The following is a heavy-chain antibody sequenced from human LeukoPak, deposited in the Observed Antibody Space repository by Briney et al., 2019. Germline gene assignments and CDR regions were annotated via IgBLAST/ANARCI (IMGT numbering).Heavy chain of an antibody. CDR1: GFTFSSYA. J-gene: IGHJ5*02. V-gene: IGHV3-23*01. Sequence: GGSLRLSCAASGFTFSSYAMSWVRQAPGKGLEWVSAISGSGGSTYYADSVKGRFTISRDNSKNTQYLQMNSLRAEDTAVYYCAKGLLWFGESHNWFDPWGQGTLVTVSS. CDR2: ISGSGGST. CDR3: AKGLLWFGESHNWFDP. D-gene: IGHD3-10*01.